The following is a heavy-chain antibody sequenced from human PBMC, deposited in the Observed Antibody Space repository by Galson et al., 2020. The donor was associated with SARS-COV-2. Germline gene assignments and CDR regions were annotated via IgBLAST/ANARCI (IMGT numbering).Heavy chain of an antibody. J-gene: IGHJ4*02. V-gene: IGHV4-59*08. CDR1: GGSISRYY. Sequence: SETLSLTCTVSGGSISRYYWSWIRQPPGKGLEWIGYIYYSGSTNYNPSLKSRVTISVDTSKNQFSLKLSSVTAADTAVYYCARLGGVYPFFDYWGQGTLVTVSS. CDR3: ARLGGVYPFFDY. D-gene: IGHD3-16*01. CDR2: IYYSGST.